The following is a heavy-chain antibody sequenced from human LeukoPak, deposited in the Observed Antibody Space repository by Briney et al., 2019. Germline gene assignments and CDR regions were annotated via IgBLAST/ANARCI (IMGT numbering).Heavy chain of an antibody. CDR2: IKPDGTEM. CDR3: ARGWEYQLLYSDY. D-gene: IGHD2-2*02. CDR1: GFTFSSYW. V-gene: IGHV3-7*01. J-gene: IGHJ4*02. Sequence: GGSLRLSCAASGFTFSSYWMAWVRQAPGKGLEWVANIKPDGTEMYYLHSVKGRFTISRDNAKNSLYLQMNSLRAEDTAVYYCARGWEYQLLYSDYWGQGTLVTVSS.